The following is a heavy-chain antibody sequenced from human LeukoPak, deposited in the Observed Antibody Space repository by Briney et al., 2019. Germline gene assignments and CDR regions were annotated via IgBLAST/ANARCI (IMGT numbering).Heavy chain of an antibody. CDR3: ARRGAVAGTFDY. V-gene: IGHV3-48*04. J-gene: IGHJ4*02. CDR1: GFTFSSYN. CDR2: ISSSGSTI. D-gene: IGHD6-19*01. Sequence: GGSLRLSCAASGFTFSSYNMNWVRKAPGKGLEWVSYISSSGSTIYYADSVKGRFTISRDNAKNTLYLQMNSLRAEDTAVYYCARRGAVAGTFDYWGQGTLVTVSS.